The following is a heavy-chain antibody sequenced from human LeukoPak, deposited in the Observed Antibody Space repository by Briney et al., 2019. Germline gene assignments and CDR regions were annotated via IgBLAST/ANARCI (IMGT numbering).Heavy chain of an antibody. J-gene: IGHJ4*02. CDR2: IKQDGSEK. CDR3: ARDGILRYFDWLTCDY. V-gene: IGHV3-7*01. CDR1: GFTFSSYW. D-gene: IGHD3-9*01. Sequence: GGSLRLSCAASGFTFSSYWMSWVRQAPGKGLEWVANIKQDGSEKYYVDSVKGRFTISRDNAKNSLYLQMNSLRAEDTAVYYCARDGILRYFDWLTCDYWGQGTLVTVSS.